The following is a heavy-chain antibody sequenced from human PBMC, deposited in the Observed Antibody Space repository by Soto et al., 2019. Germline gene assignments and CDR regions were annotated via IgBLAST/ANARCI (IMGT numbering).Heavy chain of an antibody. CDR2: ISAYNGNT. D-gene: IGHD3-22*01. V-gene: IGHV1-18*04. Sequence: ASVKVSCKASGYTFTSYSISWVRQAPGQGLEWMGWISAYNGNTNYAQKLQGRVTMTTDTSTSTAYMELRSLRSDDTAVYYCARDTETTMIVVVPQSDAFDIWGQGTMVTVSS. CDR1: GYTFTSYS. CDR3: ARDTETTMIVVVPQSDAFDI. J-gene: IGHJ3*02.